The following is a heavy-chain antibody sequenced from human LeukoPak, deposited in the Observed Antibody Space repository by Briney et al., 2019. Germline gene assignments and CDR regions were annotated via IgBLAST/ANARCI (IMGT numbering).Heavy chain of an antibody. CDR2: IYYSGST. D-gene: IGHD3-10*01. V-gene: IGHV4-39*01. CDR3: ARHKFMVRGALYFNY. CDR1: GGSISSSSYY. Sequence: SETLSLTCTVSGGSISSSSYYWGWIRQPPGKGLEWIGSIYYSGSTYYNPSLKSRVTISVDTSKNQFSLKLSSVTAADTAVYYCARHKFMVRGALYFNYWGQGTLVTVSS. J-gene: IGHJ4*02.